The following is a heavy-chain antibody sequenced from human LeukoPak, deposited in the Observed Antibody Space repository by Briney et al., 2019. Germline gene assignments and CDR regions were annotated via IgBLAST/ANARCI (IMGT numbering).Heavy chain of an antibody. Sequence: GGSLRLSCAASGFTFSNAWMSWVRQAPGKGLEWVGRIKTKTDGGTIDYAVPVKGRFTISRDDSKNTVYLQMNSLKTEDTAVYYCATVLRGYAAFDYWGQGTLVTVSS. D-gene: IGHD5-12*01. CDR3: ATVLRGYAAFDY. V-gene: IGHV3-15*01. CDR1: GFTFSNAW. CDR2: IKTKTDGGTI. J-gene: IGHJ4*02.